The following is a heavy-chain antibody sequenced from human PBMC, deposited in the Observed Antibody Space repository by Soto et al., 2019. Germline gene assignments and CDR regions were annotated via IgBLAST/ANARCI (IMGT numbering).Heavy chain of an antibody. Sequence: QVQLVESGGGVVQPGRSLRLSCAASGFTFSSYGTFSSYGMHWVRQAPGNGLDWVAVISYDGSNKYYADSVKGRFTISRDNSKNTLSLQMNSLKPEDTAVYYCTVLEGAFDVWGQGTMVTVSS. CDR3: TVLEGAFDV. CDR1: GFTFSSYGTFSSYG. D-gene: IGHD3-16*01. V-gene: IGHV3-30*03. J-gene: IGHJ3*01. CDR2: ISYDGSNK.